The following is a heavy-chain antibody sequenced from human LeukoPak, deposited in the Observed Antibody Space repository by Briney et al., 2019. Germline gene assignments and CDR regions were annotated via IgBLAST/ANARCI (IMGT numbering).Heavy chain of an antibody. CDR3: ARAILRGVIHG. V-gene: IGHV3-74*01. J-gene: IGHJ4*02. Sequence: GSLRLSCAASGFTFSSYWMHWVRQAPGKGLVWVSRINSDGSSTSYADSAKGRFTISRDNAKNTLYLQMNSLRAEDTAVYYCARAILRGVIHGWGQGTLVTVSS. CDR2: INSDGSST. D-gene: IGHD3-10*01. CDR1: GFTFSSYW.